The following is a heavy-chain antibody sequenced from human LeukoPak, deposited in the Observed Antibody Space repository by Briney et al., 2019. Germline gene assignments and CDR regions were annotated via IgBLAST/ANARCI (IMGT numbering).Heavy chain of an antibody. CDR3: AKTVDTAMVIDCGGDCYPSYYFDY. D-gene: IGHD2-21*01. CDR1: GYTFTGYY. V-gene: IGHV1-2*02. J-gene: IGHJ4*02. Sequence: ASVKVSCKASGYTFTGYYMHWVRQAPGQGLEWMGWINPNSGGTNYAQKFQGRVTMTTDTSTSTAYMELRSLRSDDTAVYYCAKTVDTAMVIDCGGDCYPSYYFDYWGQGTLVTVSS. CDR2: INPNSGGT.